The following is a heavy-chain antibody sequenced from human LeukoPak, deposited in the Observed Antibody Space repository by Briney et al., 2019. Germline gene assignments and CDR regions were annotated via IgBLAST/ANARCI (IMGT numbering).Heavy chain of an antibody. V-gene: IGHV4-39*01. CDR3: ARSGVGSSSWYWFDP. Sequence: SETLSLTCTVSGGSISSSSYYWGWTRQPPGKGLEWIGSIYYSGSTYYNPSLKSRVTISVDTSKNQFSLKLSSVTAADTAVYYCARSGVGSSSWYWFDPWGQGTLVTVSS. CDR1: GGSISSSSYY. D-gene: IGHD6-13*01. J-gene: IGHJ5*02. CDR2: IYYSGST.